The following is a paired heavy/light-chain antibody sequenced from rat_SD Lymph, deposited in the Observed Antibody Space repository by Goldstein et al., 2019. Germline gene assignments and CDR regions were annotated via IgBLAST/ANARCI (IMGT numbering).Light chain of an antibody. CDR1: SSVSY. J-gene: IGKJ1*01. V-gene: IGKV4S7*01. Sequence: EIVLTQSPTTIAASPGEKVTITCRASSSVSYMYWYQQKPGASPKPWIYDTSKLASGVPNRFSGSGSGTSYSLTINTMETEDAATYYCQQWSSTPPWTFGGGTKLELK. CDR2: DTS. CDR3: QQWSSTPPWT.
Heavy chain of an antibody. J-gene: IGHJ2*01. CDR3: ARPYGYN. CDR2: ISSGSSYI. Sequence: EVQLVESGGGLVQPGRSLKLSCVASGFTFSNYGMNWIRQAPGKGLEWVAYISSGSSYIYYAETVKGRFTISRDNAKNTLYLQMTSLRSEDTALYYCARPYGYNWGQGVMVTVSS. V-gene: IGHV5-34*01. CDR1: GFTFSNYG. D-gene: IGHD1-9*01.